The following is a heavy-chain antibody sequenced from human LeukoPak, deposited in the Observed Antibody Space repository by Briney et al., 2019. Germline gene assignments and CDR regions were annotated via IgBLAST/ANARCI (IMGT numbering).Heavy chain of an antibody. CDR2: IYYSGST. D-gene: IGHD2-2*03. CDR3: ARTSDGYFSSTSSYRRGDAFDF. CDR1: GGSISSGGYS. Sequence: SDTLSLTCAVSGGSISSGGYSWGWLRQPPGKGLEGIGYIYYSGSTYYHPSLKSRVTISVDRSKNQFSLKLSSVTAADTAVYDCARTSDGYFSSTSSYRRGDAFDFWGQGTMVTVSS. V-gene: IGHV4-30-2*01. J-gene: IGHJ3*01.